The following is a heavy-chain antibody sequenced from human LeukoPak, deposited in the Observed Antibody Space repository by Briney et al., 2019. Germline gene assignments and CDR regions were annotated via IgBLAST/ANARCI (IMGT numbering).Heavy chain of an antibody. CDR2: ISGSDDGT. CDR1: GFTVITSY. V-gene: IGHV3-23*01. CDR3: AKRGPIYSSSPGNYFDY. Sequence: QPGGSLRLSCAASGFTVITSYMSWVRQAPGKGLEWVSSISGSDDGTYYADSVKGRFTISRDNSKNTLYLQMNSLRAEDTAAYYCAKRGPIYSSSPGNYFDYWGQGTLVTVSS. D-gene: IGHD6-6*01. J-gene: IGHJ4*02.